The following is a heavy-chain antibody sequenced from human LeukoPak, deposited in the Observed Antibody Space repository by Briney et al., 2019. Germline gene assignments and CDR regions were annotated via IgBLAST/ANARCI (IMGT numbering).Heavy chain of an antibody. J-gene: IGHJ4*02. V-gene: IGHV3-23*01. CDR1: GFRFSSYA. CDR2: ISGSGGST. Sequence: GGSLRLSCGASGFRFSSYAMSWVRQAPGKGLEWVSSISGSGGSTYYTDSVKGRFAISRDNSKSTLYLQMNSLGTDDTALYYCVKGGQNYDFWRFDYWGQGTLVAVSS. D-gene: IGHD3-3*01. CDR3: VKGGQNYDFWRFDY.